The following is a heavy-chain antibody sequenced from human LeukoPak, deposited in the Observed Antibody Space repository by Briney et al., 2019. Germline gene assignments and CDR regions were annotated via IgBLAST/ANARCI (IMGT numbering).Heavy chain of an antibody. CDR3: AREGSVLRYFEAIDY. Sequence: GGSLRLSCAASGFTLSGYSMSWVRQAPGKGLEWVAVIWYDGSNKYYADSAKGRFTISRDNSKNTLYLQMNSLRAEDTAVYYCAREGSVLRYFEAIDYWGQGTLVTVSS. CDR2: IWYDGSNK. V-gene: IGHV3-33*08. J-gene: IGHJ4*02. CDR1: GFTLSGYS. D-gene: IGHD3-9*01.